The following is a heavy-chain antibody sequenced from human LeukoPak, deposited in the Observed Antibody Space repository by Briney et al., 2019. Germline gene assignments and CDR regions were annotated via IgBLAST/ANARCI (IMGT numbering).Heavy chain of an antibody. CDR3: ATSKLEWLFNFYY. J-gene: IGHJ4*02. Sequence: GGSLRLSCAASGFTFSSYWMSWVRQAPGKGLEWVANIRQDGNEKYYVDSVKGRFIISRDNAKNSLYLQINSLRAEDTAVYFCATSKLEWLFNFYYWGQGTLVTVSS. V-gene: IGHV3-7*03. D-gene: IGHD3-3*01. CDR2: IRQDGNEK. CDR1: GFTFSSYW.